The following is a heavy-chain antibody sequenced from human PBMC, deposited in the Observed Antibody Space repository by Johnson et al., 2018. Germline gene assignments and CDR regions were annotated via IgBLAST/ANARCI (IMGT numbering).Heavy chain of an antibody. CDR1: GFTFSSYG. CDR2: IWYDGSNK. Sequence: QVQLVQSGGGVVQPGRSLRLSCAASGFTFSSYGMNWVRQAPGKGLEWVAVIWYDGSNKYYADSVKGRFTISRDNSKNTLYLQMNSLRAEDTRVYYCAKMRGYDPGYCHYGMDVWGQGTSVTVS. V-gene: IGHV3-33*06. CDR3: AKMRGYDPGYCHYGMDV. J-gene: IGHJ6*02. D-gene: IGHD3-16*01.